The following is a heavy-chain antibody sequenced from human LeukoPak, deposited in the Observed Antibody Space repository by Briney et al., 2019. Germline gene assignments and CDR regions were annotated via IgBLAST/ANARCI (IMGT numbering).Heavy chain of an antibody. CDR1: GFTFTTYA. J-gene: IGHJ4*02. Sequence: PGGSLRLSCAASGFTFTTYAMSWVRQAPGKGLEWVSTISGSGGTTYYADSVKGRFTISRDNSKNTLYVQVNSLRAEDTAVYYCAKGHSSGWYYFDSRGQGTLVTVSS. CDR3: AKGHSSGWYYFDS. D-gene: IGHD6-19*01. CDR2: ISGSGGTT. V-gene: IGHV3-23*01.